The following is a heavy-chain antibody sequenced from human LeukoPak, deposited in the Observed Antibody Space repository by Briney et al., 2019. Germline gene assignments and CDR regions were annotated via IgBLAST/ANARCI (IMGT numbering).Heavy chain of an antibody. CDR1: GGSISSGGYY. J-gene: IGHJ3*02. CDR3: ARGDYYDGGGAFDI. CDR2: IYHSGST. Sequence: SETLSLTCTVSGGSISSGGYYWSWIRQPPGKGLEWIGYIYHSGSTYYNPSLKSRVTISVDRSKNQFSLKLSSVTAADTAVYYCARGDYYDGGGAFDIWGQGTMVTVSS. V-gene: IGHV4-30-2*01. D-gene: IGHD3-22*01.